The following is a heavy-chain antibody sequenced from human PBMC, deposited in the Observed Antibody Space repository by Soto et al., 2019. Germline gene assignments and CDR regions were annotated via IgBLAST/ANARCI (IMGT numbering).Heavy chain of an antibody. CDR1: GFTFSSYW. V-gene: IGHV3-7*01. Sequence: EVQVVESGGGLVQPGGSLRLSCEASGFTFSSYWMTWVRQAPGKGLEWVANIKQDGSEKYYVDSVKGRFTISRDNAQNSLYLHMNSLRAEDTAVYSCARAGSNYFASGSYLPYSMDVWGKGTTVTVSS. CDR2: IKQDGSEK. D-gene: IGHD3-10*01. J-gene: IGHJ6*03. CDR3: ARAGSNYFASGSYLPYSMDV.